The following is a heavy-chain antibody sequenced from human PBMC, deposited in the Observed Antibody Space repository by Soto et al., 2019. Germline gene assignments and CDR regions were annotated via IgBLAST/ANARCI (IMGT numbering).Heavy chain of an antibody. V-gene: IGHV1-69*12. J-gene: IGHJ4*02. CDR3: ASGIQLWLRRINNGYSG. CDR1: GGTFSTYA. Sequence: QVQLVQSGAEVKKPESSVKVSCKAPGGTFSTYAISWVRQAPGQGLEWLGGIIPMFGTANYAQRFQDRVTITADDSTNTVCMELSSLRSEDTAVYCCASGIQLWLRRINNGYSGWGQGTLVTVSS. D-gene: IGHD5-18*01. CDR2: IIPMFGTA.